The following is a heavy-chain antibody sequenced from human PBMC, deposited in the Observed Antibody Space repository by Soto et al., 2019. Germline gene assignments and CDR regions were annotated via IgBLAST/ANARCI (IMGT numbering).Heavy chain of an antibody. CDR2: IYSGGRT. J-gene: IGHJ4*02. D-gene: IGHD5-12*01. CDR3: AREGYSGYDYYFDY. V-gene: IGHV3-53*01. CDR1: GFTVGTYY. Sequence: EVQLVESGGGLIQPGGSLRLSCAASGFTVGTYYMTWVRQAPGKGLEWVSLIYSGGRTYYADSVKGRFTISRDNSKNTLDIQMNSLRAEDTAVYYCAREGYSGYDYYFDYWGQGTLVTVSS.